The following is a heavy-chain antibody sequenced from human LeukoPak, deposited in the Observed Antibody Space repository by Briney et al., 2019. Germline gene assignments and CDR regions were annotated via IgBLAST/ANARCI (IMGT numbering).Heavy chain of an antibody. J-gene: IGHJ4*02. CDR2: ISWNSGSI. CDR1: GFTSDDYA. Sequence: PGGSLRLSCAASGFTSDDYAMHWVRQAPGKGLEWVSGISWNSGSIGYADSVKGRFTISRDNAKNSLYLQMNSLRAEDTTLYYCAKGHLGITIFGVVFDYWGQGTLVTVSS. CDR3: AKGHLGITIFGVVFDY. V-gene: IGHV3-9*02. D-gene: IGHD3-3*01.